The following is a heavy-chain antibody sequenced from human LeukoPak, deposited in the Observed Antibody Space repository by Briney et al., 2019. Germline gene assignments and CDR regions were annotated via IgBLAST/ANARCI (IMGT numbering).Heavy chain of an antibody. CDR1: GGSISSSSYY. CDR2: IYYSGST. D-gene: IGHD6-13*01. CDR3: ARLTTTSSS. V-gene: IGHV4-39*07. Sequence: SETLSLTCTVSGGSISSSSYYWGWIRQPPGKGLEWIGSIYYSGSTYYNPSLKSRVTISVDTSKNQFSLKLSSVTAADTAVYYCARLTTTSSSWGQGTLVTVSS. J-gene: IGHJ4*02.